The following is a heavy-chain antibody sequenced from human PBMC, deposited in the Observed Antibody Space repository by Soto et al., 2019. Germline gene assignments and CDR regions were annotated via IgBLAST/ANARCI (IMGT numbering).Heavy chain of an antibody. CDR1: GFTFSSYA. D-gene: IGHD2-2*01. V-gene: IGHV3-23*01. CDR3: AKSRLLCRSRCYCYGLDV. Sequence: GGSLRLSCVASGFTFSSYAMTWVRQAPGKGLEWVSAISGSGGTTYYADSVKGRFTISRDNSKNTLYLQMNSLRAEDTAVYYCAKSRLLCRSRCYCYGLDVWGQGTTVTVSS. CDR2: ISGSGGTT. J-gene: IGHJ6*02.